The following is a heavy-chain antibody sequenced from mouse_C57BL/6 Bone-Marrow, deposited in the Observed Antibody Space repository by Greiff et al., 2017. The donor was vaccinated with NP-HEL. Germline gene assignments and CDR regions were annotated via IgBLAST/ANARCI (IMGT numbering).Heavy chain of an antibody. CDR3: ARRAGSPTYWYFDV. D-gene: IGHD1-1*01. V-gene: IGHV5-9*01. CDR2: ISGGGGNT. Sequence: EVKVEESGGGLVKPGGSLKLSCAASGFTFSSYTMSWVRQTPEKRLEWVATISGGGGNTYYPDSVKGRFTISRDNAKNTLYLQMSSLRSEDTALYYCARRAGSPTYWYFDVGGTGTAVTVSS. CDR1: GFTFSSYT. J-gene: IGHJ1*03.